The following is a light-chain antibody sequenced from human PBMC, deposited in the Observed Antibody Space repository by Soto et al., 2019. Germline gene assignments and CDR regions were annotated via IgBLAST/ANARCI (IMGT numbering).Light chain of an antibody. J-gene: IGLJ3*02. CDR2: DDS. Sequence: SYELTQPPSVSVAPGQTARITCGGNNIGRKSVHWYQQMPGQAPVLVVYDDSARPSGIPERISGSNSGNTATLTVTRVEAGDEADYYCQVWDGSSDHHWVFGGGTKVTVL. CDR1: NIGRKS. V-gene: IGLV3-21*02. CDR3: QVWDGSSDHHWV.